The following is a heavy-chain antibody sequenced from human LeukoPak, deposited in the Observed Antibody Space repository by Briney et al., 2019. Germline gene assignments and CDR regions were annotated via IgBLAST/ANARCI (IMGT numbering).Heavy chain of an antibody. CDR1: GYTFTGYY. J-gene: IGHJ4*02. CDR3: ARVKRGGVVGGCFDY. CDR2: INPNSGGT. V-gene: IGHV1-2*02. D-gene: IGHD2-8*02. Sequence: ASVKVSCKASGYTFTGYYMHWVRQAPGQGLEWMGWINPNSGGTNYAQKFQGRVTMTRDTSISTAYMELSRLRSDDTAVYYCARVKRGGVVGGCFDYWGQGTLVTVSS.